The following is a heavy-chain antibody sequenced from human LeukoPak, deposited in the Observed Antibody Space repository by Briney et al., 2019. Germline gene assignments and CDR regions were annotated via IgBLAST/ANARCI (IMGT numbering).Heavy chain of an antibody. D-gene: IGHD3-3*01. CDR3: AGVEKYDFWSGHDGTRLDY. Sequence: WETLSLTCGVCGDFVSGSLGWSWLLQSPHKGLEWIGEIHHSGRSNYNPSLESRDIISLDGYKNLLSLELSSVTAADAAVDYCAGVEKYDFWSGHDGTRLDYWGQGSLVTVSS. V-gene: IGHV4-4*02. J-gene: IGHJ4*02. CDR1: GDFVSGSLG. CDR2: IHHSGRS.